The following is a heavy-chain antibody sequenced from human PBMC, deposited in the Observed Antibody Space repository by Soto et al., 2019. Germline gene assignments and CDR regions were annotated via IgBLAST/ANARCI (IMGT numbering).Heavy chain of an antibody. CDR2: IYYSGST. Sequence: SVMQSLPCTVSDGKISSRSYYCGWIRKPPGKGLEWIGSIYYSGSTYYNPSLKSRVTISVDTSKNQFSLKLSSVTAADTAVYYCARGRYYDFWSGYFGRNWFDPWGQGTLVTVSS. CDR3: ARGRYYDFWSGYFGRNWFDP. J-gene: IGHJ5*02. D-gene: IGHD3-3*01. V-gene: IGHV4-39*01. CDR1: DGKISSRSYY.